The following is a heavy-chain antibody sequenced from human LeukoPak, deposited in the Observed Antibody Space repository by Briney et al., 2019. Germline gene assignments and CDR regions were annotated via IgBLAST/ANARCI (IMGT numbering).Heavy chain of an antibody. V-gene: IGHV4-4*07. CDR2: IYTSGST. CDR1: GGSISSYY. Sequence: SETLSLTCTVSGGSISSYYWSWIRQPAGKGLEWIGRIYTSGSTNYNPSLKSRVTMSVDTSKNQFSLKLSSVTAADTAVYYCARDPYYYDSSGNGGDYFDYWGQGTLVTVSS. J-gene: IGHJ4*02. CDR3: ARDPYYYDSSGNGGDYFDY. D-gene: IGHD3-22*01.